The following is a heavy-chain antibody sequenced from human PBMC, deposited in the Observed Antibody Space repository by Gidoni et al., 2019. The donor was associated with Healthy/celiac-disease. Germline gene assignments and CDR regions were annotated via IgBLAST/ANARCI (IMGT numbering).Heavy chain of an antibody. CDR2: IYYSGST. J-gene: IGHJ5*02. CDR1: GGPISSGGYY. CDR3: ARDGVSNWFDP. Sequence: QVQLQESGPGLVKPSQTLSLPCTVSGGPISSGGYYWSWIRQHPGKGLEWIGYIYYSGSTYYNPSLKSRVTISVDTSKNQFSLKLSSVTAADTAVYYCARDGVSNWFDPWGQGTLVTVSS. V-gene: IGHV4-31*03. D-gene: IGHD3-3*01.